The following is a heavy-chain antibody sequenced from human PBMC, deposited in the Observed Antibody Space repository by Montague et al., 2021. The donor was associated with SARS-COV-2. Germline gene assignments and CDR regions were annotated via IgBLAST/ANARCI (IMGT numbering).Heavy chain of an antibody. J-gene: IGHJ4*02. CDR2: IHTCGTT. CDR1: GGSMNHYY. V-gene: IGHV4-4*08. D-gene: IGHD5-12*01. CDR3: ARGQRGFHY. Sequence: SETLSLTCSVSGGSMNHYYWSWIRQPPGQGLELIGYIHTCGTTGSNPSLRSRVTISIDMSNYQFSLPLTSMTAADTAVSYCARGQRGFHYWGQGNLVTVSS.